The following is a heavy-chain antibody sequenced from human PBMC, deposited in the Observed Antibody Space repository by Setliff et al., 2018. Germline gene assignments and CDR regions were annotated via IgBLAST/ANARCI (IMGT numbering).Heavy chain of an antibody. CDR3: ARIKSSLVRGVISAFDI. CDR1: GYTFTSYA. CDR2: INTGNGNT. D-gene: IGHD3-10*01. J-gene: IGHJ3*02. Sequence: ASVKVSCKSSGYTFTSYAMHWVRQAPGQRLEWMGWINTGNGNTKYSQQFQGRVTITRDTSANTAYMELSSLRSEDTAVYYCARIKSSLVRGVISAFDIWGQGTMVTVSS. V-gene: IGHV1-3*04.